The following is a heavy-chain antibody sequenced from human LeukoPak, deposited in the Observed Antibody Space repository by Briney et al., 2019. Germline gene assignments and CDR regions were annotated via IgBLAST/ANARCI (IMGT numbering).Heavy chain of an antibody. Sequence: PGGSLRLSCAASGFNLNDYYMSWIRQAPGKGLEWISYISFSGSTIYYADSVRGRFPISRDNAKNSLYLQMNSLRADDTALYYCARVASVVEAIYYFDYWGQGTLVTVSS. CDR1: GFNLNDYY. CDR3: ARVASVVEAIYYFDY. D-gene: IGHD2-21*01. V-gene: IGHV3-11*01. J-gene: IGHJ4*02. CDR2: ISFSGSTI.